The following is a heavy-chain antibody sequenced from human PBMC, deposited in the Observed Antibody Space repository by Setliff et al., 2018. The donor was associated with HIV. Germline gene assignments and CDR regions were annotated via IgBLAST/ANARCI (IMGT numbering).Heavy chain of an antibody. D-gene: IGHD2-15*01. CDR3: AREAANYAFDI. CDR1: GYTFSDYS. J-gene: IGHJ3*02. Sequence: GASVKVSCKAFGYTFSDYSIIWVRQAPGQGPEWMGWIGDHNGNTNYAQKIQGRVTLTIDTSTSTAYMELRTLRSDDTAVYYCAREAANYAFDIWGQGTMVTV. CDR2: IGDHNGNT. V-gene: IGHV1-18*01.